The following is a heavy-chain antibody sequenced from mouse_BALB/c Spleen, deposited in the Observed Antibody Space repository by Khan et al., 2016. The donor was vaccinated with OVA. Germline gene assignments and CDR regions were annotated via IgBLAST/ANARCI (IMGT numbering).Heavy chain of an antibody. CDR3: ARGNYYGYYFDY. J-gene: IGHJ2*01. V-gene: IGHV3-2*02. CDR2: ISYSGVT. D-gene: IGHD1-1*01. Sequence: VQLKESGPGLVKPSQSLSLTCTVTGYSITSGYAWNWIRQFPENKLEWMGYISYSGVTSYTPSLKSRISITRDTSKNQFFLQLNSVTTEDTATYYCARGNYYGYYFDYWGRGTTLTVSS. CDR1: GYSITSGYA.